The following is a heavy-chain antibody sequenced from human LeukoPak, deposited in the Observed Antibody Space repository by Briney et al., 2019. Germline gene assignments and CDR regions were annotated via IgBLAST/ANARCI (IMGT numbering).Heavy chain of an antibody. D-gene: IGHD5-12*01. V-gene: IGHV4-39*01. J-gene: IGHJ4*02. CDR3: ARQGIVATIFYFDY. Sequence: SETLSLTCTVPGGSVSSSSYYWGWIRQPPGKGLEWIGSIYYSGSTYYNPSLKSRVTISVDTSKNQFSLKLSSVTAADTAVYYCARQGIVATIFYFDYWGQGTLVTVSS. CDR1: GGSVSSSSYY. CDR2: IYYSGST.